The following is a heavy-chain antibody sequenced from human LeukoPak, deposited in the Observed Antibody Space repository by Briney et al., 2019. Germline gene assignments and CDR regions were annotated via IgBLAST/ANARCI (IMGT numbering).Heavy chain of an antibody. Sequence: GSLRLSCEASGFTFSTNAMSWVRQAPGKGLEWVSAISDSGDNTWYAGSVKGRFAISRDNSKNTLYLQMNSLRPEDTAVYYCAKATGPPDIWGQGTMVTVSS. CDR3: AKATGPPDI. CDR2: ISDSGDNT. D-gene: IGHD1-14*01. CDR1: GFTFSTNA. J-gene: IGHJ3*02. V-gene: IGHV3-23*01.